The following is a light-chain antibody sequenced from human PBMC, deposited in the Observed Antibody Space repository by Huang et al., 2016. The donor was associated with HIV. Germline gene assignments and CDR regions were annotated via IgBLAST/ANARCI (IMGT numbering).Light chain of an antibody. Sequence: EIVMTQSPVTLSVSPGQRATLSCRASQSVGTNLAWYQQKSGQPPRLLIYGASTRATGISARFCGSGFETEFTLTISSLQSEDVAVYYCQQYNTWHTFGQGTKLEIK. CDR2: GAS. V-gene: IGKV3-15*01. J-gene: IGKJ2*01. CDR1: QSVGTN. CDR3: QQYNTWHT.